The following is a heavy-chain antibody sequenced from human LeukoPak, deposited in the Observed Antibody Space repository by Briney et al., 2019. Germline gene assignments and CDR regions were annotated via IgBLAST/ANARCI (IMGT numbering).Heavy chain of an antibody. J-gene: IGHJ4*02. CDR2: IYYSGST. V-gene: IGHV4-61*05. CDR3: ARGSRELYYFDY. Sequence: SETLSLTCTVSGGSIRSSTYYWGWIRQPPGKGLEWIGYIYYSGSTKYNPSLKSRVTISVDASKTQFSLKLNSVTAADTAVYYCARGSRELYYFDYWGQGTLVTVSS. CDR1: GGSIRSSTYY. D-gene: IGHD1-7*01.